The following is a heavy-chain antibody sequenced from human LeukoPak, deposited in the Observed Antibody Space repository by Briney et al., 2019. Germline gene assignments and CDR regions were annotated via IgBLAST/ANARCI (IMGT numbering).Heavy chain of an antibody. CDR2: IYYRGST. Sequence: KASETLSLTCTVSGGSISSGGYYWSWIRQHPGKGLEWIGYIYYRGSTYYNPSLKSRVTISVDTSENQFSLKLSSVTAADTAVYYCARQPRFWGDAFDIWGQGTMVTVSS. J-gene: IGHJ3*02. V-gene: IGHV4-39*01. CDR3: ARQPRFWGDAFDI. D-gene: IGHD3-16*01. CDR1: GGSISSGGYY.